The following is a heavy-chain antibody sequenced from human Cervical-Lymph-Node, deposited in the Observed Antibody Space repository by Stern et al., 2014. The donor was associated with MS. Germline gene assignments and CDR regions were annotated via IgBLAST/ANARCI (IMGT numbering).Heavy chain of an antibody. V-gene: IGHV1-69*01. D-gene: IGHD1-1*01. J-gene: IGHJ6*02. CDR3: ARDSTTGMDV. CDR1: GDTFSSYA. CDR2: IVPIFGTA. Sequence: QVQLVQSGAEVKKPGSSVKVSCKTSGDTFSSYAISWVRQGPGQGLAWMGGIVPIFGTANYAEKFQGRVTITADVSTNTAYMELSRLGSDDTAVYYCARDSTTGMDVWGQGTTVTVSS.